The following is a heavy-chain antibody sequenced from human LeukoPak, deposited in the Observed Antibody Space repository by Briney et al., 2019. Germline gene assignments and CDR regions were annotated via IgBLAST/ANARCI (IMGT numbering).Heavy chain of an antibody. Sequence: GGSLRLSCAASGFTFSSYAMSWVRQAPGKGLEWVSAISGSGGSTYYADSVKGRFTISRDNSKNTLYLQMNSLRAEDTAVYYCAKGPKAAVARNWFDPWGQGTLVTVSS. CDR1: GFTFSSYA. V-gene: IGHV3-23*01. J-gene: IGHJ5*02. CDR2: ISGSGGST. CDR3: AKGPKAAVARNWFDP. D-gene: IGHD5-12*01.